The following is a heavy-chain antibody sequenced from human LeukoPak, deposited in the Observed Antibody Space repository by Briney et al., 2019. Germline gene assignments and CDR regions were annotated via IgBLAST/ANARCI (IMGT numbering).Heavy chain of an antibody. CDR3: ARGLLRPHHYYYYYGMDV. V-gene: IGHV4-34*01. D-gene: IGHD3-3*01. J-gene: IGHJ6*04. Sequence: SETLSLTCAVYGGSFSGYYWSWIRQPPGKGLEWMGEINHSGSTNYSPSLKSRVTISVDTSKNQFSLKLSSVTAADTAVYYCARGLLRPHHYYYYYGMDVWGKGTTVTVSS. CDR1: GGSFSGYY. CDR2: INHSGST.